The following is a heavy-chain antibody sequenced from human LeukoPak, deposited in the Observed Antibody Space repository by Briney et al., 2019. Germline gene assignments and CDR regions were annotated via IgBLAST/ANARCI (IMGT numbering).Heavy chain of an antibody. CDR1: GFTFSNYE. CDR2: ISSSGRTI. D-gene: IGHD3-22*01. CDR3: ARAAWYDSSGYYPDAFDI. V-gene: IGHV3-48*03. J-gene: IGHJ3*02. Sequence: PGGSLRLSCAASGFTFSNYEMNWVRQAPGKGLEWVSYISSSGRTIDYADSVKGRFTISRDNAKKSLYLQMNSLRAEDTAVYYCARAAWYDSSGYYPDAFDIWGQGTMVTVSS.